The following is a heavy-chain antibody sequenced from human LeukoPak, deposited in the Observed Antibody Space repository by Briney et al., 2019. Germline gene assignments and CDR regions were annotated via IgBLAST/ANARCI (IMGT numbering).Heavy chain of an antibody. CDR2: INHSGST. CDR3: ARGGLRYITMVRGVIGWFDP. J-gene: IGHJ5*02. CDR1: GGSFSGYY. Sequence: SETLSLTCAVYGGSFSGYYWSWIRQPPGKGLEWIGEINHSGSTNYNPSLTSRVTISVDTSKNQFSLKLSSVTAADTAVYYCARGGLRYITMVRGVIGWFDPWGQGTLVTVSS. D-gene: IGHD3-10*01. V-gene: IGHV4-34*01.